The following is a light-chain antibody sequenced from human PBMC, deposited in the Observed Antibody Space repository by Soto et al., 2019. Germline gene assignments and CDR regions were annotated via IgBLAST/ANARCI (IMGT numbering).Light chain of an antibody. CDR3: KHYNSYSEA. CDR1: QIISRW. V-gene: IGKV1-5*03. Sequence: DIQMTQSPSTLSPSVGDRVTITCRASQIISRWLAWYEHIPGKAPKLPIYKASTVKSGVPSRFSGSGSGTEFTLTISSLQPDDFATYYCKHYNSYSEAFGQGTKVDI. J-gene: IGKJ1*01. CDR2: KAS.